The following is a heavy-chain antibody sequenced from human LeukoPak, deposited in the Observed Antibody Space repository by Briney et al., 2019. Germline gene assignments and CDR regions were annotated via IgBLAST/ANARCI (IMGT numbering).Heavy chain of an antibody. CDR2: VTGHGDTT. V-gene: IGHV3-23*01. CDR1: GFNLNNYA. D-gene: IGHD2-21*01. Sequence: PGGSLRLSCAASGFNLNNYAMNWVRQAPGKGLEWVAAVTGHGDTTYYADSVKGRFIISRDSFKDTLYLQMNRLGAEDTALYYCAKGAAIDHWGQETLVTVSS. J-gene: IGHJ4*02. CDR3: AKGAAIDH.